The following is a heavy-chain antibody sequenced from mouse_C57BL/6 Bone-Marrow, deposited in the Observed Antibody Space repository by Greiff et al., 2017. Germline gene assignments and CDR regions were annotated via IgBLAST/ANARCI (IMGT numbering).Heavy chain of an antibody. CDR3: AREVNWDD. Sequence: QVQLKESGPELVKPGASVKISCKASGYAFSSSWMNWVKQRPGKGLEWIGRIYPGDGDTNYNGKFKGKATLTADKSSSTAYMQLSSLTSEDSAVYFCAREVNWDDWGQGTTLTVSS. D-gene: IGHD4-1*01. J-gene: IGHJ2*01. CDR2: IYPGDGDT. CDR1: GYAFSSSW. V-gene: IGHV1-82*01.